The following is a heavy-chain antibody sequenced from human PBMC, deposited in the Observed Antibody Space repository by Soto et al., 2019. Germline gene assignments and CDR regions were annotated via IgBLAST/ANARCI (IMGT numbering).Heavy chain of an antibody. CDR2: FYGVVDR. CDR3: AHRHYYGSGNLGMDV. Sequence: QITLKESGPPLVKPTQTLTLTCTFSGFSLTDTGVGVGWIRQPPGKALEWLALFYGVVDRRYSPSQKSRLTITGDNSKNQVVLTMTDMDREDTATYYCAHRHYYGSGNLGMDVWGQGTKVTVSS. J-gene: IGHJ6*02. CDR1: GFSLTDTGVG. D-gene: IGHD3-10*01. V-gene: IGHV2-5*02.